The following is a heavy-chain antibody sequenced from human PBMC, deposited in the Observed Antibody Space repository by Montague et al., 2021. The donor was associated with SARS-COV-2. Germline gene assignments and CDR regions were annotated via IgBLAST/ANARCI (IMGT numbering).Heavy chain of an antibody. D-gene: IGHD2-8*02. Sequence: SETLSLTCTVSAGSLSTRSNNWGWIRQPQGMELQWIGSLDGAGSTYYSPSRKSRVTISLATSKIQFSLKLSSVTAADTAVYYCARDEYNRYWYKYWGQGALVTVSS. J-gene: IGHJ4*02. CDR1: AGSLSTRSNN. V-gene: IGHV4-39*07. CDR3: ARDEYNRYWYKY. CDR2: LDGAGST.